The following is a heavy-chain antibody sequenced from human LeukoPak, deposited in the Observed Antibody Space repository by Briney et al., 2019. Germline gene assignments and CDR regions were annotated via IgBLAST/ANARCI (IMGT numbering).Heavy chain of an antibody. CDR2: IYTSGST. D-gene: IGHD6-19*01. V-gene: IGHV4-4*09. Sequence: PSETLSLTCTVSGGSISSYYWSWIRQPPGKGLGWIGYIYTSGSTNYNPSLKSRVTISVDTSKNQFSLKLSSVTAADTAVYYCARHNPAYSSGFELDYWGQGTLVTVSS. J-gene: IGHJ4*02. CDR1: GGSISSYY. CDR3: ARHNPAYSSGFELDY.